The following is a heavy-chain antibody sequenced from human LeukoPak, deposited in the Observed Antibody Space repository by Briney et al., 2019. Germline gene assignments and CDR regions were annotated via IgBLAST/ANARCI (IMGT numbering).Heavy chain of an antibody. CDR1: GYTFTSYD. CDR3: ASFPSIAAAAPYYYYYYMDV. CDR2: MNPNSGNT. Sequence: ASVKVSCKASGYTFTSYDINWVRQATGQGLEWMGWMNPNSGNTGYAQKFQGRVTMTRNTSISTAYMELSSLRSEDTAVYYCASFPSIAAAAPYYYYYYMDVWGKGTTVTVSS. J-gene: IGHJ6*03. D-gene: IGHD6-13*01. V-gene: IGHV1-8*01.